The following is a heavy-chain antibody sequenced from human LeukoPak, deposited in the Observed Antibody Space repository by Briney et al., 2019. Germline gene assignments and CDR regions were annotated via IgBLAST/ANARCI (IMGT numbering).Heavy chain of an antibody. J-gene: IGHJ4*02. Sequence: ASVKVSCKVSGHSLTKFSMEWVRQAPGKGLEWMGGFDPERGETIRAQKFQGRFTMTEDTSTDTAYMELNSLTSEDTAVYYCATGSIVYDFWGQGTLVTVSS. CDR1: GHSLTKFS. CDR3: ATGSIVYDF. CDR2: FDPERGET. D-gene: IGHD1-26*01. V-gene: IGHV1-24*01.